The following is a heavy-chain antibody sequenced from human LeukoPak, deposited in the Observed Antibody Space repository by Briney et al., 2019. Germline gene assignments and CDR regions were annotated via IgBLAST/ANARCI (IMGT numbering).Heavy chain of an antibody. CDR3: ARDKITGASTNDY. Sequence: GSLRLSCAASGFSFSNYWMSWVRQAPGMGLEWVAIINQDGSERYYVGSVKGRFTVSRDSAKNSLYLQMNSLRVEDTAVYYCARDKITGASTNDYWGQGTLVTVSS. CDR1: GFSFSNYW. D-gene: IGHD1-14*01. V-gene: IGHV3-7*01. CDR2: INQDGSER. J-gene: IGHJ4*02.